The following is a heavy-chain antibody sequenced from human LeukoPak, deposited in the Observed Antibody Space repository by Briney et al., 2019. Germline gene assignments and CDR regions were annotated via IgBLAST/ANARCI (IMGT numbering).Heavy chain of an antibody. D-gene: IGHD3-3*01. V-gene: IGHV4-34*01. J-gene: IGHJ6*03. Sequence: PSETLSLTCDVYGGSFSGYYWSWLRQPPGKGLEGMGEINHSGSTNYNPSLKSRVTISVDTSKNQFSLKLSSVTAADTAVYYCARGYYDFWSGYPLKYYYYYYYMDVWGKGTTVTVSS. CDR1: GGSFSGYY. CDR3: ARGYYDFWSGYPLKYYYYYYYMDV. CDR2: INHSGST.